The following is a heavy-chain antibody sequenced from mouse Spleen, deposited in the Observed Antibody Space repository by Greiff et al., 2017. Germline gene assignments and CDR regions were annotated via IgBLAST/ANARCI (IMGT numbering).Heavy chain of an antibody. CDR1: GYTFTSYW. Sequence: QVQLQQPGAELVKPGASVKLSCKASGYTFTSYWMHWVKQRPGQGLEWIGEIDPSDSYTNYNQKFKGKATLTVDKSSSTAYMQLSSLTSEDSAVYYCARRGWVYYFDYWGQGTTLTVSS. D-gene: IGHD3-3*01. V-gene: IGHV1-69*02. CDR2: IDPSDSYT. CDR3: ARRGWVYYFDY. J-gene: IGHJ2*01.